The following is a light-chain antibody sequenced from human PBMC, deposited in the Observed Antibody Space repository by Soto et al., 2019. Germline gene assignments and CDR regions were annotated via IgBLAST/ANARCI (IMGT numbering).Light chain of an antibody. V-gene: IGKV3-20*01. J-gene: IGKJ2*01. CDR1: QSISSRY. CDR2: ATS. Sequence: EIVLTQPPGTLSSSPGERDTLSCRASQSISSRYLAWYQLKPDQAPRLLIYATSRRATGIPDRFSGSGSGTDCNLTIGRLEAEDFAVYSCQQYGSSRQTFREGTKLEIK. CDR3: QQYGSSRQT.